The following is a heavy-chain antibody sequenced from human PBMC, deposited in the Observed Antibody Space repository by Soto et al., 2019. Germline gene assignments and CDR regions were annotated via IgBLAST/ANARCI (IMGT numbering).Heavy chain of an antibody. D-gene: IGHD3-22*01. V-gene: IGHV4-30-2*01. CDR2: IYHSGST. CDR3: ARGGKYYYDSSGYSWFDP. Sequence: SETLSLTCAVSGGSISGGGYSWSWIRQPPGKGLEWIGYIYHSGSTYYNPSLKSRVTISVDRSKNQFSLKLSSVTAADTAVYYCARGGKYYYDSSGYSWFDPWGQGTLVTVS. CDR1: GGSISGGGYS. J-gene: IGHJ5*02.